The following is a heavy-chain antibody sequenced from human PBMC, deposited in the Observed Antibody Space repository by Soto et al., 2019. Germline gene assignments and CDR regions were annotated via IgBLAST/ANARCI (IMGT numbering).Heavy chain of an antibody. J-gene: IGHJ3*02. V-gene: IGHV4-30-4*01. CDR2: IYYSGST. CDR1: RGSISSNYYY. CDR3: ARGRYNWNQGAFDI. D-gene: IGHD1-20*01. Sequence: LXLTCTVSRGSISSNYYYWSWILQPPGKGLEWIGYIYYSGSTYYNPSLKSRVTISADTSKTQFSLKLTSVTAADTAVYYCARGRYNWNQGAFDIWGQGTVVTVSS.